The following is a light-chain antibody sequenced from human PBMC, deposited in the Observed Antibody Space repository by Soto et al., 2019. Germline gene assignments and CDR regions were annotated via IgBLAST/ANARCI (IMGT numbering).Light chain of an antibody. CDR1: SSNIGARFA. V-gene: IGLV1-40*01. Sequence: QSVLTQPPSVSGAPGQRVTISCTGTSSNIGARFAVHRYQQLPGMAPKLLVFDDTSRPTGVPDRFSGSKSGTSASLTIAGLQAEDEAEYFCQSYDSSLGGLVVFGGGTKVTVL. J-gene: IGLJ2*01. CDR3: QSYDSSLGGLVV. CDR2: DDT.